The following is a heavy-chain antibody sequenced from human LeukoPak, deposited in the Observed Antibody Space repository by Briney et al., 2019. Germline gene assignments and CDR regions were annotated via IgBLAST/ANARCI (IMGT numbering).Heavy chain of an antibody. J-gene: IGHJ4*02. CDR2: IYHSGST. CDR1: GGSISSSNW. CDR3: ARDCSGGSCGFDY. Sequence: SETLSLTCAVSGGSISSSNWWSWVRQPPGKGLEWIGEIYHSGSTNYNPSLKSRVTISVDTSKNQFSLKLSSVTAADTAVYYCARDCSGGSCGFDYWGQETLVTVSS. D-gene: IGHD2-15*01. V-gene: IGHV4-4*02.